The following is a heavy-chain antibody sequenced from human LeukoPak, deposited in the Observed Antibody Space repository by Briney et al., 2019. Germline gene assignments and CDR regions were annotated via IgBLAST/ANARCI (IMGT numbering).Heavy chain of an antibody. Sequence: GGSLRLSCAASGFTFSSYAMSWVLQAPGKGLEWVSAISGSGGSTYHADSVKGRFTISRDNSKNTLYLQMNSLRAEDTAVYYCAKVITGTVDYWGQGTLVTVSS. V-gene: IGHV3-23*01. D-gene: IGHD1-7*01. CDR1: GFTFSSYA. J-gene: IGHJ4*02. CDR3: AKVITGTVDY. CDR2: ISGSGGST.